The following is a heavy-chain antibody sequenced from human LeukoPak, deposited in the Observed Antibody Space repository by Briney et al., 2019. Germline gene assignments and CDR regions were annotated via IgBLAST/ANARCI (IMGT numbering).Heavy chain of an antibody. D-gene: IGHD3-10*01. CDR1: GFIFSSYA. CDR2: ISNNGGTT. J-gene: IGHJ6*02. Sequence: TGGSLRLSCSASGFIFSSYAMYWVRQAPGKGLEYVSAISNNGGTTYYADSVKGRFTISRDNSKNTLYLQMSSLRPEDTAVYYCVRSSGSMDVWGQGTTVTVSS. V-gene: IGHV3-64D*06. CDR3: VRSSGSMDV.